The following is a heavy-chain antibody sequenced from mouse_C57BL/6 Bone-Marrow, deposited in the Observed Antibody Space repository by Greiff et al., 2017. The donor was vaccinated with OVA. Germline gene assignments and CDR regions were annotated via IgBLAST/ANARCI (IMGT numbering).Heavy chain of an antibody. J-gene: IGHJ4*01. CDR2: INPGSGGT. CDR1: GYAFTNSL. CDR3: ATNYYGSSYVKAMDD. V-gene: IGHV1-54*01. Sequence: VKLQESGAELVRPGTSVKVSCQASGYAFTNSLLEWVKQRPGPGLEWIGVINPGSGGTNYNEQFKGKATLTADNSSSTAYMQLSSLTSEDSAVYFCATNYYGSSYVKAMDDWGQGTSVTVSS. D-gene: IGHD1-1*01.